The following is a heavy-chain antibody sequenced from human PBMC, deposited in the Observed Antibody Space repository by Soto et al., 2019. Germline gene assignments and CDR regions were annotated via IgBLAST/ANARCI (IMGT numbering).Heavy chain of an antibody. V-gene: IGHV3-48*01. CDR3: VRERDLYRDMSHVDL. D-gene: IGHD1-26*01. CDR1: GFTFSSYA. Sequence: GGSLRLSCAASGFTFSSYAMSWVRQTPGKGLEWLAYISGSGGNVHYADSVRGRFTISGDIAKNSVILQMNSLRAEDSAVYFCVRERDLYRDMSHVDLWGQGTLVTVSS. J-gene: IGHJ4*01. CDR2: ISGSGGNV.